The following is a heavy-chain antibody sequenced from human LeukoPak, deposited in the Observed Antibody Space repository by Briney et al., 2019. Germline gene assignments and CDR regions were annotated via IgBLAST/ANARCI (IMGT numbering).Heavy chain of an antibody. CDR2: IRGSGDTT. CDR3: AKSRSGSANWALQIFDN. D-gene: IGHD1-1*01. V-gene: IGHV3-23*01. CDR1: GFTFSSYA. J-gene: IGHJ4*02. Sequence: GGSLRLSCAASGFTFSSYAMTWVRQAPGKGLEWVSGIRGSGDTTYYADSVKGRFTISRDNSNNSLFVQMNSLRAEDTAVYFCAKSRSGSANWALQIFDNWGQGTLVTVSS.